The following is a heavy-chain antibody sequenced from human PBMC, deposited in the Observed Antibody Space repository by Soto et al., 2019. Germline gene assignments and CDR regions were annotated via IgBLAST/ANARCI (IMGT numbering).Heavy chain of an antibody. Sequence: ASVKVSCKASGYTFTGYYMHWVRQAPGQGLEWMGWINPNSGGTNYAQKFQGWVTMTRDTSISTAYMELSRLRSDDTAVYYCARDRKGDYDFWSGYSLYYFDYWGQGTLVTVSS. J-gene: IGHJ4*02. CDR2: INPNSGGT. CDR1: GYTFTGYY. CDR3: ARDRKGDYDFWSGYSLYYFDY. V-gene: IGHV1-2*04. D-gene: IGHD3-3*01.